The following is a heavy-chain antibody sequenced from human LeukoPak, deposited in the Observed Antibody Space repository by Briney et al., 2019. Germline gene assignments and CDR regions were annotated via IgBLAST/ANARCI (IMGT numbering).Heavy chain of an antibody. D-gene: IGHD4-17*01. CDR2: INPNSGGT. V-gene: IGHV1-2*02. J-gene: IGHJ4*02. CDR1: GYTFTGYY. CDR3: ARDPTTVTTLYYFDY. Sequence: ASVKVSCKASGYTFTGYYMHWVRQAPGQGLEWMGWINPNSGGTNYAQKFQGRVTMTRVTSISTAYMELSRLRSDDTAVYYCARDPTTVTTLYYFDYWGQGTLVTVSS.